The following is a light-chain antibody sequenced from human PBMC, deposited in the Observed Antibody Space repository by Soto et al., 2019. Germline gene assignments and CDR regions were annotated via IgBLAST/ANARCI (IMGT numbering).Light chain of an antibody. Sequence: EIVMTQSPATLSASPGERATLSCRASQSVSSNLAWYQQKPGQAPRLLIYGASTRATGIPARFSGGGSGTEFTLTISSLQSEDFAVYYCQQYNNWPQTFGQGTKVEIK. CDR2: GAS. CDR3: QQYNNWPQT. CDR1: QSVSSN. V-gene: IGKV3-15*01. J-gene: IGKJ1*01.